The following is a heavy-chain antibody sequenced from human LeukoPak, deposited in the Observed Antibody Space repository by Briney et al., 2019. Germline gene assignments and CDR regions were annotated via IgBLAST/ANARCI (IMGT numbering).Heavy chain of an antibody. Sequence: GASVKVSCKASGGTFSSCAISWVRQAPGQGLEWMGGIIPIFGTANYAQKFQGRVTITADESTSTAYMELSSLRSEDTAVYYCARSPRWGCSGGSCYSHAFDIWGQGTMVTVSS. CDR2: IIPIFGTA. D-gene: IGHD2-15*01. J-gene: IGHJ3*02. V-gene: IGHV1-69*13. CDR3: ARSPRWGCSGGSCYSHAFDI. CDR1: GGTFSSCA.